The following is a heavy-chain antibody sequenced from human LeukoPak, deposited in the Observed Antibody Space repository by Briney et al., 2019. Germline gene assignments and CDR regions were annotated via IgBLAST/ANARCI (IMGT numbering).Heavy chain of an antibody. CDR1: GFTFSSYS. D-gene: IGHD6-13*01. J-gene: IGHJ4*02. Sequence: GGSLRLSCAASGFTFSSYSMNWVRQAPGKGLEWVSSISSSSSYIYYTDSVKGRFTISRDNAKNSLYLQMNSLRAEDTAVYYCARVPIAAAETGHWGLGTLVTVSS. V-gene: IGHV3-21*01. CDR3: ARVPIAAAETGH. CDR2: ISSSSSYI.